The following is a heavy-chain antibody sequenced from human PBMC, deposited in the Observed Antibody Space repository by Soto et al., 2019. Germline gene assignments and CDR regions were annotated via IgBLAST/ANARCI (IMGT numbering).Heavy chain of an antibody. J-gene: IGHJ4*02. CDR1: GVSSTSFY. CDR2: IFDNGDV. CDR3: ARGWGSKWYYFDS. Sequence: SETLSLTCTVSGVSSTSFYWSWIRRSPGKGLEWIGYIFDNGDVKYNPSLMSRLTMSIDMSKNEFSLRLKSVTAADTAMYYCARGWGSKWYYFDSWGEGTLVTVSS. V-gene: IGHV4-59*01. D-gene: IGHD3-16*01.